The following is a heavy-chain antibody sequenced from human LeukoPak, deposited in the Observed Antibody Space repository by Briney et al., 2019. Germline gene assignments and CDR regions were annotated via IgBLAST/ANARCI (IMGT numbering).Heavy chain of an antibody. D-gene: IGHD1-26*01. J-gene: IGHJ5*02. CDR3: ARGAAGIVGATPYWFDP. Sequence: PSQTLSLTCTVSGGSISSYSWSWIRQPPGKGLEWIGYIYYSGSTNYNPSLKSRVTISVDTSKNQFSLKLSSVTAADTAVYYCARGAAGIVGATPYWFDPWGQGTLVTVSS. V-gene: IGHV4-59*08. CDR2: IYYSGST. CDR1: GGSISSYS.